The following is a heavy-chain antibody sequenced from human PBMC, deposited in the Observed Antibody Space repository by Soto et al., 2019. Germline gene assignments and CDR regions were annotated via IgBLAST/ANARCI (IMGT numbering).Heavy chain of an antibody. D-gene: IGHD3-3*01. CDR3: ARATTIFGVVVFDY. CDR2: IIPILGIA. V-gene: IGHV1-69*02. Sequence: GASVKVSCKASGGTFSSYTISWVRQAPGQGLEWMGRIIPILGIANYAQKFQGRVTITADKSTSTAYMELSSLRSEDTAVYYCARATTIFGVVVFDYWGQGTLVTVS. CDR1: GGTFSSYT. J-gene: IGHJ4*02.